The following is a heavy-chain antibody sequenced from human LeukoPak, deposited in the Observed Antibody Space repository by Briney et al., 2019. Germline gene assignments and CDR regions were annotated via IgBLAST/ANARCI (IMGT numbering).Heavy chain of an antibody. J-gene: IGHJ4*02. CDR1: GYTFTSYY. CDR2: INPSGGST. CDR3: ARASNGRYGDYEYYFDY. Sequence: ASVKVSCKASGYTFTSYYMHWVRQAPGQGLEWMGIINPSGGSTSYAQKFQGRVTMTRDMSTSTVYMELSSLRSEDTAVYYCARASNGRYGDYEYYFDYWAREPWSPPPQ. V-gene: IGHV1-46*01. D-gene: IGHD4-17*01.